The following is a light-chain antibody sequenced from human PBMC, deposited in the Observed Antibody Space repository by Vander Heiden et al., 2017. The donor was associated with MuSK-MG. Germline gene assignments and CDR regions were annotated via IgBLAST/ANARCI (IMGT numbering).Light chain of an antibody. CDR1: QSISDR. V-gene: IGKV1-5*01. CDR3: QQCNSCSQWS. J-gene: IGKJ1*01. Sequence: GDRVTVTCRASQSISDRLAWYQQQPGKAPEVLIYDASSLESGVPSRFSGSGSGTEFTLIISNLQPDDFATYFCQQCNSCSQWSFGQGTKVEIK. CDR2: DAS.